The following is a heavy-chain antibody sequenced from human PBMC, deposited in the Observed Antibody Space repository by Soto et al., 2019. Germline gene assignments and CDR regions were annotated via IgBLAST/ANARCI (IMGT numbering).Heavy chain of an antibody. CDR1: GGSITSYN. J-gene: IGHJ5*02. D-gene: IGHD3-3*01. V-gene: IGHV4-59*01. CDR2: VYNSGST. CDR3: ARDRVDFWSGYYANWFDP. Sequence: SETLSLTCTVSGGSITSYNWNWLRQPPGKALEWIGYVYNSGSTNYNPSLKSRVTISVDTSKNQFSLKLSSVTAADTAVYYCARDRVDFWSGYYANWFDPWGQGTLVTVSS.